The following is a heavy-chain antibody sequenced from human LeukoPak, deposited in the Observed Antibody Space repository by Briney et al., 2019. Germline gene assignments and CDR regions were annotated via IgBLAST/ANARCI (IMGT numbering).Heavy chain of an antibody. Sequence: GGSLRLSCAASGFTFSSYAMSWVRQAPGKGLEWVSAISAGSSTYYADSVKGRFTISRDNSKNTLYLQMNSLRAEDTAVYYCARDRHIAAAVYYYYMDVWGKGTPVTVSS. CDR3: ARDRHIAAAVYYYYMDV. CDR1: GFTFSSYA. CDR2: ISAGSST. V-gene: IGHV3-23*01. D-gene: IGHD6-13*01. J-gene: IGHJ6*03.